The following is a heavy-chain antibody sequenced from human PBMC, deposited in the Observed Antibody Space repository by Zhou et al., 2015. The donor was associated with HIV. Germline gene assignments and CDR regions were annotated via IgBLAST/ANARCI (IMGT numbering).Heavy chain of an antibody. D-gene: IGHD4-17*01. CDR1: GFTFSSYG. CDR3: AREPRGILWGDYVGGLLDY. V-gene: IGHV3-33*01. J-gene: IGHJ4*02. CDR2: IWYDGSNK. Sequence: QVQLVESGGGVVQPGRSLRLSCAASGFTFSSYGMHWVRQAPGKGLEWVAVIWYDGSNKYYADSVKGRFTISRDNSKNTLYLQMNSLRAEDTAVYYCAREPRGILWGDYVGGLLDYWGQGTLVTVSS.